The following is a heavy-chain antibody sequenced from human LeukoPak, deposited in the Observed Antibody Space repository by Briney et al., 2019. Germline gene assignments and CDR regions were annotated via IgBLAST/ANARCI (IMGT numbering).Heavy chain of an antibody. CDR1: GGSISTYY. CDR3: ARRSYGTDYFDY. D-gene: IGHD5-18*01. CDR2: IYYSGST. V-gene: IGHV4-59*08. Sequence: SETLSLTCTVSGGSISTYYWSWIRQPPGKGLEWIGYIYYSGSTNYNPSLKSRVTISVDTSKNQFSLKLSSVTAADTAVYYCARRSYGTDYFDYWGQGTLVTVSS. J-gene: IGHJ4*02.